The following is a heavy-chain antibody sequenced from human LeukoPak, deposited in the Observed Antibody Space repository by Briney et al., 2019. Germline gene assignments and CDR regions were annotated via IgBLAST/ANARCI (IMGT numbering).Heavy chain of an antibody. Sequence: KAPETLSLTCTVSGGSISSYYWSWIRQPPGKGLEWIGYIYYSGSTNYNPSLKSRVTISVDTSKNQFSLKLSSVTAADTAVYYCARGDYGQLDYWGQGTLVTVSS. CDR2: IYYSGST. CDR3: ARGDYGQLDY. CDR1: GGSISSYY. J-gene: IGHJ4*02. V-gene: IGHV4-59*01. D-gene: IGHD4-17*01.